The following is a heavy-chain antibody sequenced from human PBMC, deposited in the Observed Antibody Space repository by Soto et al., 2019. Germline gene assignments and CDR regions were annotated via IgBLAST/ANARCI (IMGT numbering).Heavy chain of an antibody. CDR1: GITFDDHV. Sequence: EVDLVESGGGLAQPGRSLRLSCVASGITFDDHVMHWVRQIPGRGLEWVSGISWNSGSIGYAESVKGRFAIFRDNAKNSLYLERKSLRQEDTALYYCVRDTSSGWHLKDHWGQVVQFSLSS. CDR3: VRDTSSGWHLKDH. J-gene: IGHJ4*02. D-gene: IGHD3-9*01. V-gene: IGHV3-9*01. CDR2: ISWNSGSI.